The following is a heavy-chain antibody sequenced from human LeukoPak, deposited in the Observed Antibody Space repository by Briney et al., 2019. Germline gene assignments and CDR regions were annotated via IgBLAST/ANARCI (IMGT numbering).Heavy chain of an antibody. D-gene: IGHD1-26*01. J-gene: IGHJ4*02. Sequence: ASVKVSCKASGYTFTSYYIHWVRQAPRQGLEWMGIINPTSGGTVFAQKFQGRVTMTRDTSTSTVYMELSSLRSEDTAMYCCARDRSGSSPFDYWGQGTLVTVSS. CDR3: ARDRSGSSPFDY. CDR2: INPTSGGT. V-gene: IGHV1-46*01. CDR1: GYTFTSYY.